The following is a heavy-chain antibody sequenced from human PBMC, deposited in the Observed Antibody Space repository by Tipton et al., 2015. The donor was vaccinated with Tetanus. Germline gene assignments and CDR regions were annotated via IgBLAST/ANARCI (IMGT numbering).Heavy chain of an antibody. J-gene: IGHJ4*02. CDR3: ARRGGDFLTGYYDS. Sequence: TLSLTCTVSGGSISSSNYYWGWIRQPPGKGLEWIGRIYYSGSTSYNPSLKSRFTISVDTSKNQFSLELNSVTAADTAVYYCARRGGDFLTGYYDSWGQGTLATVSS. D-gene: IGHD3-9*01. V-gene: IGHV4-39*01. CDR2: IYYSGST. CDR1: GGSISSSNYY.